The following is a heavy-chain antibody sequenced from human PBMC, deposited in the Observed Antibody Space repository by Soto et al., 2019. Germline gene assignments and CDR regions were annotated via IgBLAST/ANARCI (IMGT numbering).Heavy chain of an antibody. CDR2: ISGDGGST. D-gene: IGHD2-15*01. Sequence: GGSLRLSCAASGFTFDDYAMHWVRQAPGKGLEWVSLISGDGGSTYYAGSVKGRFTISRDNSKNSLYLQMNSLRTEDTALYYCAKDLSRGVAPDYYYGMDVWGQGTTVTVSS. CDR3: AKDLSRGVAPDYYYGMDV. V-gene: IGHV3-43*02. CDR1: GFTFDDYA. J-gene: IGHJ6*02.